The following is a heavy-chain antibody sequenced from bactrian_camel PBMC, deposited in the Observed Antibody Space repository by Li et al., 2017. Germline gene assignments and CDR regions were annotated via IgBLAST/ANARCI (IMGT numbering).Heavy chain of an antibody. CDR3: TIGRAIVDWSRAE. CDR2: ISSDNST. J-gene: IGHJ4*01. Sequence: VQLVESGGGSVQPGGSLRLSCAASGFKYNTNCLGWFRQTSGKEREGVASISSDNSTTYADSVKGRFIISKDNAKSILYLQMDSLKTDDTAVYFCTIGRAIVDWSRAERGQGTQVTVS. V-gene: IGHV3S53*01. D-gene: IGHD7*01. CDR1: GFKYNTNC.